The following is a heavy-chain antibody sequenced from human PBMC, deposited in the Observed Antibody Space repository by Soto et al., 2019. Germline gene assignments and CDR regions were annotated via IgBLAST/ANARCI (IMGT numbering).Heavy chain of an antibody. V-gene: IGHV4-39*01. Sequence: SGTLSLTCTVSGGSISSSSYYWGWIRQPPGKGLEWIGSIYYSGSTYYNPSLKSRVTISVDTSKNQFSLKLSSVTAADTAVYYCARSGRWLQLRPFDYWGQGTLVTVSS. J-gene: IGHJ4*02. CDR1: GGSISSSSYY. CDR3: ARSGRWLQLRPFDY. D-gene: IGHD5-12*01. CDR2: IYYSGST.